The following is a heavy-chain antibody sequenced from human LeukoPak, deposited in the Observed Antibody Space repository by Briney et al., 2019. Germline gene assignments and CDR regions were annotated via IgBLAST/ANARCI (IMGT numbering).Heavy chain of an antibody. CDR2: IIPIFGTA. J-gene: IGHJ3*02. CDR1: GYTFTSYH. D-gene: IGHD4-17*01. CDR3: ASSVSPTVTTSPFDAFDI. V-gene: IGHV1-69*13. Sequence: ASVKVSCKASGYTFTSYHINWVRQAPGQGLEWMGGIIPIFGTANYAQKFQGRVTITADESTSTAYMELSSLRSEDTAVYYCASSVSPTVTTSPFDAFDIWGQGTMVTVSS.